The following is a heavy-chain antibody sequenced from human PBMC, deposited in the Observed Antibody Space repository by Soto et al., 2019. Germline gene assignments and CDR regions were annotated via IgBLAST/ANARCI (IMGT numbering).Heavy chain of an antibody. Sequence: QVQLVESGGGVVQPGRSLRLSCATSGFIFSSYGMHWVRQGPGKGLEWVAVIWYDGTNKYYADSVNGRFTISRDDSKNTXSLQMNSLRAEDTAVYYCARGPMTTVTTWGDWYFDLWGRGTLVTVSS. CDR3: ARGPMTTVTTWGDWYFDL. J-gene: IGHJ2*01. D-gene: IGHD4-17*01. V-gene: IGHV3-33*01. CDR1: GFIFSSYG. CDR2: IWYDGTNK.